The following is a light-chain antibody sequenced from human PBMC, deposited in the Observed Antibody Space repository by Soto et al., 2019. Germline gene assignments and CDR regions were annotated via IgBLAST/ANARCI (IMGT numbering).Light chain of an antibody. J-gene: IGLJ2*01. CDR2: INTDGSH. V-gene: IGLV4-69*01. Sequence: QLVLTQSPSASASLGASVRLTCTLSTGHSNYAVAWHQQQPGKGPRYLMRINTDGSHLKADGIPDRFSVSSSGAERYLTISNLQSEDEADYFCQTSDTGSLLFGGGTQLTVL. CDR1: TGHSNYA. CDR3: QTSDTGSLL.